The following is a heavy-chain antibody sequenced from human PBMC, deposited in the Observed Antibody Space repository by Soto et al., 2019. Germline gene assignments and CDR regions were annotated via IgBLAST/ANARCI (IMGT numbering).Heavy chain of an antibody. V-gene: IGHV1-18*04. CDR1: GYTFTSYC. CDR3: ARDRLAARPFYSSGWYFNY. J-gene: IGHJ4*02. D-gene: IGHD6-19*01. Sequence: GASVKVSCKASGYTFTSYCISWVRQAPGQGLEGMGWISAYTGNTNYAQNLQRKVTMTTDTSTSTAYMDLRSLRSDDTAVYYCARDRLAARPFYSSGWYFNYWGQGTLVTVSS. CDR2: ISAYTGNT.